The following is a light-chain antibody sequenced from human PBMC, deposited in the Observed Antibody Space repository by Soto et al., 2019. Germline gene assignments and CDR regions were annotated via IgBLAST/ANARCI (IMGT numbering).Light chain of an antibody. CDR1: NNDFGNYNL. CDR2: EGT. CDR3: CSYAGSSTLV. Sequence: QSALTQPASVSGSPGQSITISCTGTNNDFGNYNLVSWYQQHPGKAPKLMIFEGTKRPSGVSNRFSGSKSGNTASLTVSGLRAEDEADYYCCSYAGSSTLVFGTGTKVTVL. V-gene: IGLV2-23*01. J-gene: IGLJ1*01.